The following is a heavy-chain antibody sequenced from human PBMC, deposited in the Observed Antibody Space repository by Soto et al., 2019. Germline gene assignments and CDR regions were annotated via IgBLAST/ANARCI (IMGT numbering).Heavy chain of an antibody. D-gene: IGHD6-13*01. CDR3: ARGDSSSKFDP. Sequence: ASVKVSCKASGYTYTSYGITWVRQAPGQGLEWMGWISANKGNTIYAQKFQGRVTMTTDTSTSTAYMEMRSLRSDDTAVYYCARGDSSSKFDPWGQGTLVTVSS. CDR2: ISANKGNT. CDR1: GYTYTSYG. V-gene: IGHV1-18*04. J-gene: IGHJ5*02.